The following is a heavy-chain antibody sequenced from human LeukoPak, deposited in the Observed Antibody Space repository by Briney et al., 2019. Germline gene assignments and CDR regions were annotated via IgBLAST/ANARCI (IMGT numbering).Heavy chain of an antibody. CDR1: GYSISSGYY. J-gene: IGHJ5*02. CDR3: ATLQSWFDP. V-gene: IGHV4-38-2*01. CDR2: IYHSGST. Sequence: SETLSLTCAVSGYSISSGYYWGWIRQPPGKGLEWIGSIYHSGSTYYNPSLKSRVTISVDTSKNQFSLKLSSVTAADTAVYYCATLQSWFDPWGQGTLVTVSS. D-gene: IGHD5-24*01.